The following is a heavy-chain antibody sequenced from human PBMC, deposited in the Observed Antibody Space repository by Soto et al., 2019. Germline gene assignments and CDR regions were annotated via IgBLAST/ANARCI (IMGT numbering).Heavy chain of an antibody. V-gene: IGHV3-23*01. Sequence: EVQLLESGGGLVQPGGSLRLSCAASGFTFSSYAMSWVRQAPGKGLEWVLAISGSGGSTYYADFVKGRFTISRDNSKNTLYLQMKSLRAEDTAVYYCAKDAYRGVTYYYYGMDVWGQGTTVTVSS. D-gene: IGHD5-18*01. CDR2: ISGSGGST. J-gene: IGHJ6*02. CDR1: GFTFSSYA. CDR3: AKDAYRGVTYYYYGMDV.